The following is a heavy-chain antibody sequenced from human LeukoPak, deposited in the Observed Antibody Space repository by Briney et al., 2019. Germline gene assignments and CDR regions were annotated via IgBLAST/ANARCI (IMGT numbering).Heavy chain of an antibody. Sequence: SETLSLTCTVSGGSISSYYWSWIRQPPGKGLEWIGYIYYSGSTNYNPSLKSRVTISVDTSKNQFSLKLSSVTAADTAVYYCAREVEASGVDYWGQGTLVTVSS. V-gene: IGHV4-59*01. CDR2: IYYSGST. J-gene: IGHJ4*02. CDR1: GGSISSYY. D-gene: IGHD2-15*01. CDR3: AREVEASGVDY.